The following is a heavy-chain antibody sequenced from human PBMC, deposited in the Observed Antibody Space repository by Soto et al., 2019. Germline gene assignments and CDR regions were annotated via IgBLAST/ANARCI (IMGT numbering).Heavy chain of an antibody. D-gene: IGHD2-2*01. CDR1: GFTFSSYA. V-gene: IGHV3-23*01. Sequence: GGSLRLSCAASGFTFSSYAMSWVRQAPGKGLEWVSAISGSGGSTYYADSVKGRFTISRDNSKNTLYRQMNSLRAEDTAVYYCAKKTLYCSSTSCRAPFDYWGQGTLVNVYS. CDR2: ISGSGGST. CDR3: AKKTLYCSSTSCRAPFDY. J-gene: IGHJ4*02.